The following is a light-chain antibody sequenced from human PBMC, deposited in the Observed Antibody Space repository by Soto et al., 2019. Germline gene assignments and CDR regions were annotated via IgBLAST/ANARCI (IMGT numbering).Light chain of an antibody. CDR1: QSVMSN. V-gene: IGKV3-15*01. CDR3: QHRRNSPTPIT. J-gene: IGKJ5*01. CDR2: DTS. Sequence: IVGRQSPATLSVAPGERVTFSCRASQSVMSNLAWYQQKPGQAPRLLIYDTSTRATGVPARFSGSRSGPEFTLTINSLQSEDFAIYYCQHRRNSPTPITFGQGTRLEIK.